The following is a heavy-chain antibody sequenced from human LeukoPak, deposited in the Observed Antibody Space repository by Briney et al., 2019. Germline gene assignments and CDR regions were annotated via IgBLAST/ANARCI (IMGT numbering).Heavy chain of an antibody. CDR3: ARDVNLGYFDWLLSGPDAFDI. J-gene: IGHJ3*02. V-gene: IGHV4-61*01. CDR1: GGSVSSGSYY. D-gene: IGHD3-9*01. Sequence: PSETLSLTCTVSGGSVSSGSYYWSWIRQPPGTGLEWIGYIYYSGSTNYNPSLKSRVTISVDTSKNQFSLKLSSVTAADTAVYYCARDVNLGYFDWLLSGPDAFDIWGQGTMVTVSS. CDR2: IYYSGST.